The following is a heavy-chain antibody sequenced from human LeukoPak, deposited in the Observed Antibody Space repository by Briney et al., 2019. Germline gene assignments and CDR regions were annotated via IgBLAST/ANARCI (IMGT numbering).Heavy chain of an antibody. D-gene: IGHD5-18*01. CDR1: GYTFTSNY. CDR2: IHPSGGST. CDR3: ARMGMDPAMITSFFDY. V-gene: IGHV1-46*01. Sequence: ASVKVSCKASGYTFTSNYLHWVRQAPGQGLEWMGVIHPSGGSTHYAQKFQGRLTVTRDTSTTTVYMELSSLRSEDTAVYYCARMGMDPAMITSFFDYWGQGTLVTVSS. J-gene: IGHJ4*02.